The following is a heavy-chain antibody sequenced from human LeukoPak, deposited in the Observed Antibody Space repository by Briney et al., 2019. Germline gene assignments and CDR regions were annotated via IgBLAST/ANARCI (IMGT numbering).Heavy chain of an antibody. V-gene: IGHV3-7*04. CDR1: GFTFSDYW. CDR2: IQQYGSDK. J-gene: IGHJ4*02. Sequence: GGSLRLSCAASGFTFSDYWMTWVRQAPGKGLEWVANIQQYGSDKNYVDSVKGRFTISRDNARNSLYLQMNSLRVEDTAVYFCARGYNSALDYWGQGVLVTVSS. CDR3: ARGYNSALDY. D-gene: IGHD6-19*01.